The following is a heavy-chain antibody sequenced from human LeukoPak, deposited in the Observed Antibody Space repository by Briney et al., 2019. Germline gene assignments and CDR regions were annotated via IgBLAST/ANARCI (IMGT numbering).Heavy chain of an antibody. D-gene: IGHD3-16*02. Sequence: PGGSLRLSCAASGFTFSDYSMNWVRQAPGKGLVWVSSISSSSTYIYYADSVKGRFTISRDNAKNSLYLQMNSLRAEDTAVYYCATTYDYVWGTYRPFDYWGQGTLVTVSS. CDR1: GFTFSDYS. CDR3: ATTYDYVWGTYRPFDY. CDR2: ISSSSTYI. V-gene: IGHV3-21*01. J-gene: IGHJ4*02.